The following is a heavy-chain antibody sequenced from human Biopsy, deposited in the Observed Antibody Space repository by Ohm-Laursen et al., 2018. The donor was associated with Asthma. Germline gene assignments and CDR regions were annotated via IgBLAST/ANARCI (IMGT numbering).Heavy chain of an antibody. J-gene: IGHJ4*02. V-gene: IGHV1-69*11. Sequence: SVKVSCKASGDSFSNYAIRWGRQVPGQGLEWTGCLIPVLGTPDHAQMFEGRVTITADESTNTAYMELRSLRSDDTAVYYCARHPYNFGGFDYWGQGSLVLVSS. D-gene: IGHD5-24*01. CDR2: LIPVLGTP. CDR1: GDSFSNYA. CDR3: ARHPYNFGGFDY.